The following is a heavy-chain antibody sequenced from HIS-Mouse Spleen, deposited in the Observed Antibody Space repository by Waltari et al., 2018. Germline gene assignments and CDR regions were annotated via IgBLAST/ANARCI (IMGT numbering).Heavy chain of an antibody. CDR1: GRSIRSSSYY. D-gene: IGHD6-13*01. V-gene: IGHV4-39*07. CDR3: AREIPYSSSWYDWYFDL. J-gene: IGHJ2*01. CDR2: IYYSGST. Sequence: QLQLQESGPGLVKPSETLSLTCTVSGRSIRSSSYYSGWIRQPPGKGLEWIGSIYYSGSTYYNPSLKSRVTISVDTSKNQFSLKLSSVTAADTAVYYCAREIPYSSSWYDWYFDLWGRGTLVTVSS.